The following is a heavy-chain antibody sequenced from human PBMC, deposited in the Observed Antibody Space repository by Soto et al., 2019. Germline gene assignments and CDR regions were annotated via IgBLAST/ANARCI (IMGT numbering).Heavy chain of an antibody. J-gene: IGHJ5*02. V-gene: IGHV3-33*01. CDR1: GFIFSSYG. CDR2: IWYDGSNT. D-gene: IGHD6-19*01. Sequence: QPGGSLRLSCAASGFIFSSYGMPWVRQAPGKGLEWVAVIWYDGSNTNYADPVKGRFTISRDNSKNTLFLQMNSLRDEDTAVYYCASSAAWGRGTLVTVSS. CDR3: ASSAA.